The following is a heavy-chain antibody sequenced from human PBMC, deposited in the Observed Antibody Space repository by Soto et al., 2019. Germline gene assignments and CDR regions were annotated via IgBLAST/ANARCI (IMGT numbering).Heavy chain of an antibody. D-gene: IGHD3-22*01. CDR3: ARPHYDSNTFYYFFDY. J-gene: IGHJ4*02. CDR1: GGSFSGYF. CDR2: IFHGGST. V-gene: IGHV4-34*12. Sequence: SETLSLTXAVYGGSFSGYFWSWIRQPPGKGLEWIGEIFHGGSTNYSPSLKSRVTISVDTSKNQFSLELSSVTAADTAVYYCARPHYDSNTFYYFFDYWGQGTLVTVSS.